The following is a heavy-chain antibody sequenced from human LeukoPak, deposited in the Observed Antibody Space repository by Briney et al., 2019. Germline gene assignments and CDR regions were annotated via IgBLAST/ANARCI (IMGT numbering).Heavy chain of an antibody. CDR1: GFTFSSYG. CDR2: ISYDGSNK. Sequence: GRSLRLSCAASGFTFSSYGMHWVRQAPGKGLEWVAVISYDGSNKYYADSVKGRFTISRDNSKNTLYLQMNSLRAEDTAVYYCARDPTGTTEFSWGQGTLVTVSS. V-gene: IGHV3-30*03. CDR3: ARDPTGTTEFS. J-gene: IGHJ4*02. D-gene: IGHD1-7*01.